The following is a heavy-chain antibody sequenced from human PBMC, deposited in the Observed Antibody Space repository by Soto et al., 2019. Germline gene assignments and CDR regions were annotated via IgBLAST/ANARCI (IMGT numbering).Heavy chain of an antibody. J-gene: IGHJ4*02. V-gene: IGHV3-7*01. Sequence: EVQLVESGGGLVQPGGSLRLSCAASGFTFGSYWMSWVRQAPGKGLEWVANINQDRSEKYYVDSVKGRFTISRDNAKNSLYLQMNSLRAVDTAVYYCARWNSYGYYFDYWGQGTLVTVSS. CDR2: INQDRSEK. CDR1: GFTFGSYW. D-gene: IGHD5-18*01. CDR3: ARWNSYGYYFDY.